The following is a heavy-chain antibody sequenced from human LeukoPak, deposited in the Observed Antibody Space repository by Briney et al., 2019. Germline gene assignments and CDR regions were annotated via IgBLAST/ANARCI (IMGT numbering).Heavy chain of an antibody. CDR1: EYTVTELS. V-gene: IGHV1-24*01. CDR3: ATEKAWNHGGFDY. D-gene: IGHD1-14*01. Sequence: ASVKVSCKFSEYTVTELSFHWVRQAPGEGLEWMGGFDAENDETIYAQKFQGRVTVTQDTSTDTAYMELSSLRSEDTAVYYCATEKAWNHGGFDYWGQGNPVIASS. CDR2: FDAENDET. J-gene: IGHJ4*02.